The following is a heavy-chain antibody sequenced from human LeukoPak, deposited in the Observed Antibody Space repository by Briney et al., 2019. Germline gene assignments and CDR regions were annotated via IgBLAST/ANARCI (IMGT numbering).Heavy chain of an antibody. Sequence: GGSLRLSCAASGFTFSSYWMHWVRQAPGKGLEWVSVIYSGGSTYYADSVKGRFTISRDNSKNTLYLQMNSLRAEDTAVYYCARDLRFDVVVPAAMSGYYYGMDVWGQGTTVTVSS. CDR1: GFTFSSYW. D-gene: IGHD2-2*01. CDR2: IYSGGST. J-gene: IGHJ6*02. CDR3: ARDLRFDVVVPAAMSGYYYGMDV. V-gene: IGHV3-66*01.